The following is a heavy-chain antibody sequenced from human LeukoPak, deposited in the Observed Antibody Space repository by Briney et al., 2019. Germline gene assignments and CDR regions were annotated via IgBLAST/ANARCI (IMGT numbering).Heavy chain of an antibody. V-gene: IGHV4-31*03. CDR3: AREYYDSSGTIFDY. J-gene: IGHJ4*02. Sequence: SQTLSLTCTVSGGSISSGGYYWSWIRQHPGKGLEWIGYIYYSGSTYYNPSLKSRVTISVDTSKNQFSLKLSSVTAADMAVYYCAREYYDSSGTIFDYWGQGTLVTVSS. D-gene: IGHD3-22*01. CDR1: GGSISSGGYY. CDR2: IYYSGST.